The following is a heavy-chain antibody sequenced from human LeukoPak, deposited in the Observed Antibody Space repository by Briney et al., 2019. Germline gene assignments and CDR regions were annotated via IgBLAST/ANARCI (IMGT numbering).Heavy chain of an antibody. CDR1: AFTFSSYS. CDR3: ARVGVCSNFDIYFHY. D-gene: IGHD4-11*01. J-gene: IGHJ4*02. Sequence: GGSLRLSCAASAFTFSSYSMNWVRQAPGKGLEWVSYISSSSTTIYYADSVKGRFTISRDNAKNSLYLQMNSLRVEDTAVYYCARVGVCSNFDIYFHYWGQGTLVTVSS. CDR2: ISSSSTTI. V-gene: IGHV3-48*01.